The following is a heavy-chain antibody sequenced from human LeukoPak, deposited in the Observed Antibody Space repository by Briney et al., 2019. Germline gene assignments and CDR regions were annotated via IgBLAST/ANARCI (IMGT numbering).Heavy chain of an antibody. Sequence: PSETLSLTCTVSGGSIGSSSYYWGWIRQPPGKGLEWIGSIYYSGSTYYNPSLKSRVTISVDTSKNQFSLKLSSVTAADTAVYYCARQAPYDFAEAFDIWGQGTMVTVSS. V-gene: IGHV4-39*01. J-gene: IGHJ3*02. CDR3: ARQAPYDFAEAFDI. D-gene: IGHD3-3*01. CDR1: GGSIGSSSYY. CDR2: IYYSGST.